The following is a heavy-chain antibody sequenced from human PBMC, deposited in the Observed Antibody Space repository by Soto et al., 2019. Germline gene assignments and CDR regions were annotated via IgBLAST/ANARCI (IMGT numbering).Heavy chain of an antibody. CDR1: GYTFTSYY. V-gene: IGHV1-46*01. J-gene: IGHJ6*02. CDR3: ARGDSSGYRYYYYYYGMDV. D-gene: IGHD3-22*01. CDR2: INPTGGST. Sequence: QVQLVQSGAEVKKPGASVKVSCKASGYTFTSYYMYWVRQAPGQGLEWMGKINPTGGSTSYAQKFQGRVTMTRDTYTSTVYMELSSLRSEDTAVYYCARGDSSGYRYYYYYYGMDVWGQGTTVTVSS.